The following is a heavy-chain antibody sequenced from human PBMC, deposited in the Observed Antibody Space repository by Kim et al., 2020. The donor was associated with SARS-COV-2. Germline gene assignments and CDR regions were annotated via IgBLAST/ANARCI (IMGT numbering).Heavy chain of an antibody. CDR3: ARVLDSSSWYYFDY. CDR1: GGSISSGSYY. J-gene: IGHJ4*02. Sequence: SETLSLTCTVSGGSISSGSYYWSWIRQPAGKGLEWVGRIYTSGSTNYNPSLNSRVTISVDTSKNQFSLKLSSVTAADTAVYYCARVLDSSSWYYFDYWGQGTLVTVSS. V-gene: IGHV4-61*02. D-gene: IGHD6-13*01. CDR2: IYTSGST.